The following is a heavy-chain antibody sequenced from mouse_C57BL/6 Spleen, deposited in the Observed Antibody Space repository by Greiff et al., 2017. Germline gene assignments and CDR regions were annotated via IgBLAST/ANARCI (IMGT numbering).Heavy chain of an antibody. J-gene: IGHJ3*01. V-gene: IGHV1-55*01. CDR3: ARSHYYGSSEGAPAY. Sequence: VQLQQSGAELVKPGASVKMSCKASGYTFTSYWITWVKQRPGQGLEWIGDIYPGSGSTNYNEKFKSKATLTVDTSSSTAYMQLSSLTSEDSAVYYCARSHYYGSSEGAPAYWGQGTLVTVSA. CDR1: GYTFTSYW. CDR2: IYPGSGST. D-gene: IGHD1-1*01.